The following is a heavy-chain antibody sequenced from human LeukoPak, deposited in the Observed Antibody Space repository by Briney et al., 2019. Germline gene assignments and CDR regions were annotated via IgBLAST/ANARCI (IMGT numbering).Heavy chain of an antibody. D-gene: IGHD6-13*01. CDR3: PRGHEVAARGGGRLRLPFRN. J-gene: IGHJ4*02. Sequence: ASVKVSCKASGCTFSSYAISWVRQAPGQGLEWMGGIIHIFGTANYAQKFQGRVTITTDESTSTAYMELSSLSSEYTAVYYCPRGHEVAARGGGRLRLPFRNWGQGTLVTVSS. CDR1: GCTFSSYA. V-gene: IGHV1-69*05. CDR2: IIHIFGTA.